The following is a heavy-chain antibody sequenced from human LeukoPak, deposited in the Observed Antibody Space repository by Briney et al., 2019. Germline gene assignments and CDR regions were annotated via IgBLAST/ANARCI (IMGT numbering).Heavy chain of an antibody. Sequence: SETLSLTCAVYGGSFSGYYWSWIRQPPGKGLEWIGEINHSGSTNYNPSLKSRVTISVDTSKNQFSLKLSSVTAADTAVYYCARTGAFTLRYFDWLPRQYYFDYWGQGTLVTVSS. CDR2: INHSGST. CDR1: GGSFSGYY. V-gene: IGHV4-34*01. J-gene: IGHJ4*02. D-gene: IGHD3-9*01. CDR3: ARTGAFTLRYFDWLPRQYYFDY.